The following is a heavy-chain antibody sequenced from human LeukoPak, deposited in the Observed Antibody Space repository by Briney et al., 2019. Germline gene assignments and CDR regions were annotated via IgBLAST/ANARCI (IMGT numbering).Heavy chain of an antibody. V-gene: IGHV3-74*01. CDR3: ARELSGTTSYYFDY. CDR2: VNRDGSST. J-gene: IGHJ4*02. CDR1: GFTFSDYW. D-gene: IGHD1-7*01. Sequence: PGGSLRLSCAASGFTFSDYWMHWVRQAPGKGLVWVSRVNRDGSSTSYADSVKGRFTISRDNAKNTLSLQMNSLRAEDTAVYYCARELSGTTSYYFDYWGQGTLVTVSS.